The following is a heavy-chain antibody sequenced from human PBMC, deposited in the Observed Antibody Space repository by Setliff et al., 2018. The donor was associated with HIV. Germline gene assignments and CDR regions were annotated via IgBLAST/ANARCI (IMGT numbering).Heavy chain of an antibody. D-gene: IGHD6-13*01. CDR3: ARGSYSSSWYGSHFDY. Sequence: SETLSLTCTVSGDSISSGSYYWSWIRQPAGKGLEWIGRIYTSGSTNYNPSLKSRVTISVDTSKNQFSLKLSSVTAADAAVYYCARGSYSSSWYGSHFDYWGQGILVNVSS. V-gene: IGHV4-61*02. J-gene: IGHJ4*02. CDR2: IYTSGST. CDR1: GDSISSGSYY.